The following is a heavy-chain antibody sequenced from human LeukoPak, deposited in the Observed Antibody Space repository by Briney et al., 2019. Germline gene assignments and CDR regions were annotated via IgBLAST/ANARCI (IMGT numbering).Heavy chain of an antibody. Sequence: ASVKVSCKASGYTFTGYYMHWVRQAPGQGLEWMGWINPNSGGTNYAQKFQGRVTMTTDTSTSTAYMELRSLRSDDTAVYYCAREGASCSGDACYYYFDYWGQGTLVTVSS. CDR3: AREGASCSGDACYYYFDY. J-gene: IGHJ4*02. CDR1: GYTFTGYY. CDR2: INPNSGGT. V-gene: IGHV1-2*02. D-gene: IGHD2-21*02.